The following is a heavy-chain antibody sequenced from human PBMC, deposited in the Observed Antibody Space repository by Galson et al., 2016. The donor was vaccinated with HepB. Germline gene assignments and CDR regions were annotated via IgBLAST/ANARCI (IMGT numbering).Heavy chain of an antibody. V-gene: IGHV3-21*01. Sequence: SLRLSCAASGFTFSSHAMNWVRQAPGKGLEWVSYISSSSSYIYYADAVKGRFIIPRDNSKNTLYLQMNSLRAEDTAVYYCASLRSGSYAFDIWGQGTMVTVSS. D-gene: IGHD3-22*01. CDR2: ISSSSSYI. J-gene: IGHJ3*02. CDR3: ASLRSGSYAFDI. CDR1: GFTFSSHA.